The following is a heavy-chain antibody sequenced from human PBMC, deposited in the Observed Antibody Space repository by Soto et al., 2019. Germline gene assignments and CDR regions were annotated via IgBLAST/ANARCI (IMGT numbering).Heavy chain of an antibody. Sequence: ASVKVSCKASGYTFTGYYMHWVRQAPGQGLEWMGWINPNSGGTNYAQKFQGWVTMTRDTSISTAYMELSRLRSDDTAVYYCARDSSPFTSSSSLGYWGQGTLVTVSS. CDR1: GYTFTGYY. V-gene: IGHV1-2*04. J-gene: IGHJ4*02. CDR2: INPNSGGT. D-gene: IGHD6-6*01. CDR3: ARDSSPFTSSSSLGY.